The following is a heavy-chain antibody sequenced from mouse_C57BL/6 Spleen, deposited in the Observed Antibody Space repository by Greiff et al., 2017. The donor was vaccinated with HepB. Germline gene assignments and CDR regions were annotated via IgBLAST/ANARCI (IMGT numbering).Heavy chain of an antibody. D-gene: IGHD5-5*01. J-gene: IGHJ4*01. V-gene: IGHV1-39*01. CDR2: INPNYGTT. CDR1: GYSFTDYN. Sequence: VQLQQSGPELVKPGASVKISCKASGYSFTDYNMNWVKQSNGKSLEWIGVINPNYGTTSYNQKFKGKATLTVDQSSSTAYLQLNSLTSEDSAVLYCSRWEDTTFYAMDYWGQGTSVTVSS. CDR3: SRWEDTTFYAMDY.